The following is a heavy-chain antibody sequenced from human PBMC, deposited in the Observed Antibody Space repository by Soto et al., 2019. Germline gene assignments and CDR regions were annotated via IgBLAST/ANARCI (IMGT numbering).Heavy chain of an antibody. CDR2: ISSSGSTI. J-gene: IGHJ6*02. V-gene: IGHV3-48*03. D-gene: IGHD1-26*01. CDR3: ATDSEWGTDV. Sequence: PGGSLRLSCAASGFTFSSYEMNWVRQAPGKGLEWVSYISSSGSTIYYADSVKGRFTISRDNAKNSLYLQMNSLRAEDTAVYYCATDSEWGTDVWGQGTTVTVSS. CDR1: GFTFSSYE.